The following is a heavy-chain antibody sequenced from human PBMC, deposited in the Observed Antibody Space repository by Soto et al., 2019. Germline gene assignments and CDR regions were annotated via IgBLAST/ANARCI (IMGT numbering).Heavy chain of an antibody. V-gene: IGHV3-30*18. CDR3: AKDLSSGWYVSGWVYYYGMDV. Sequence: QVQLVASGGGVVQPGRSLRLSCAASGFTFSSYGMHWVRQAPGKGLEWVAVISYDGSNKYYADSVKGRFTISRDNSKNTLYLQMNSLRAEDTAVYYCAKDLSSGWYVSGWVYYYGMDVWGQGTTVTVSS. CDR1: GFTFSSYG. D-gene: IGHD6-19*01. CDR2: ISYDGSNK. J-gene: IGHJ6*02.